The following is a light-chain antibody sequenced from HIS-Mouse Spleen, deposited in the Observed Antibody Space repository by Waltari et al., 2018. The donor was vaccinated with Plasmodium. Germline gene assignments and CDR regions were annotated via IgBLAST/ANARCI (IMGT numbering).Light chain of an antibody. CDR1: KSGDKY. CDR3: QAWDSSTGV. V-gene: IGLV3-1*01. Sequence: SYELTQPPSVSVSPGQTASITRSGDKSGDKYACWYQQKPGQSPVLVIYQDSKRPSGIPERFAGSNAGNTATLTISGTQAMDEADYYGQAWDSSTGVFGGGTKLTVL. J-gene: IGLJ2*01. CDR2: QDS.